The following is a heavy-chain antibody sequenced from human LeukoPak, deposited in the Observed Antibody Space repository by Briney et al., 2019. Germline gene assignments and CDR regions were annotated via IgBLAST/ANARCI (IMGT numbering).Heavy chain of an antibody. D-gene: IGHD4-23*01. CDR3: ARGKLSFDY. J-gene: IGHJ4*02. V-gene: IGHV3-7*01. Sequence: GGSLRLSCAASGFTFSSYWMSWVRQTPGKGLEWVANIKQDGSEIDYVDSVKGRFTISRDNAKNSLDLQMNSLRVEDTAVYYCARGKLSFDYWGQGTLVTVSS. CDR2: IKQDGSEI. CDR1: GFTFSSYW.